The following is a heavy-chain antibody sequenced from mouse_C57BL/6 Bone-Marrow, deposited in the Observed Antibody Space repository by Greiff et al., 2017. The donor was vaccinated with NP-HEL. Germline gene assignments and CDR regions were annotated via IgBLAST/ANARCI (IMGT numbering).Heavy chain of an antibody. V-gene: IGHV1-61*01. Sequence: QVQLKQPGAELLRPGSSVKLSCKASGYTFPSYWMDWVKQRPGQGLEWIGNIYPSDSETHYNQKFKDKATLTVDKSSSTAYMQLSSLTSEDSAVYYCARLGYSNYEDFDYWGQGTTLTVSS. J-gene: IGHJ2*01. CDR1: GYTFPSYW. CDR3: ARLGYSNYEDFDY. D-gene: IGHD2-5*01. CDR2: IYPSDSET.